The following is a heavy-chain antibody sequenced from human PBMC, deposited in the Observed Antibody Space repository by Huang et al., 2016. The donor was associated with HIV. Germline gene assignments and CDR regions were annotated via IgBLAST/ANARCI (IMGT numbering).Heavy chain of an antibody. J-gene: IGHJ4*02. V-gene: IGHV1-69*13. D-gene: IGHD5-18*01. CDR3: ARGVGNSNRGFDI. CDR1: GGTVSRFA. CDR2: INPLHDTT. Sequence: QVQLVQSGAEMKKSGSSVKVSCKASGGTVSRFAFTWVRQAPGHGLEWMGGINPLHDTTDLAQKCRGRVTLTADESTNTAFMERSGLTSQDTAVYYCARGVGNSNRGFDIWGQGTLVTVS.